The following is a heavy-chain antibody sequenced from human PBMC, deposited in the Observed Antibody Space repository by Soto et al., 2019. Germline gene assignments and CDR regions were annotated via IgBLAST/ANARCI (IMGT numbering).Heavy chain of an antibody. J-gene: IGHJ6*02. CDR1: GCTFSSYA. Sequence: SVKVSCKASGCTFSSYAISCVRQAPGQGLEWMGGIIPIFGTANYAQKFQGRVTITADESTSTAYMELSSLRSEDTAVYYCARGSYYSFWSGSKPNPMDVWGQGTTVTVSS. CDR3: ARGSYYSFWSGSKPNPMDV. CDR2: IIPIFGTA. D-gene: IGHD3-3*01. V-gene: IGHV1-69*13.